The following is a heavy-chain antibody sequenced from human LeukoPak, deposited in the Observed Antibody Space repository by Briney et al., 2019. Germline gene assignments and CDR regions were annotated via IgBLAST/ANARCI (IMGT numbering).Heavy chain of an antibody. CDR3: ARHSGYGGNSGNRYFEL. J-gene: IGHJ2*01. Sequence: AGTLSLTCTVSGVSISSYNWSWIRQPPGKGLEWIGAINNSGNTNYKPSLKSRVTISRDTAKNQFSLQLSTVTAADTAVYYCARHSGYGGNSGNRYFELWGRGTLVTVSS. CDR2: INNSGNT. CDR1: GVSISSYN. D-gene: IGHD4-23*01. V-gene: IGHV4-59*08.